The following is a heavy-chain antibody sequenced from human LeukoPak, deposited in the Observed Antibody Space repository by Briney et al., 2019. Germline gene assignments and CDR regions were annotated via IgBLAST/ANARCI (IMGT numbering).Heavy chain of an antibody. Sequence: ASVMVSCKASGGTFSSYAISWVRQAPGQGLEWMGGIIPIFGTANYAQKFQGRVTITADESTSTAYMELSSLRSEDTAVYYCASNREQQLVLQGWFDPWGQGTLVTVSS. V-gene: IGHV1-69*13. CDR1: GGTFSSYA. CDR3: ASNREQQLVLQGWFDP. J-gene: IGHJ5*02. D-gene: IGHD6-13*01. CDR2: IIPIFGTA.